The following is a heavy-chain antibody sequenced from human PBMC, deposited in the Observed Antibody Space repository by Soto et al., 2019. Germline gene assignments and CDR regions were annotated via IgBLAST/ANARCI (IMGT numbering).Heavy chain of an antibody. CDR3: AREGGVAAAGKSFCFDP. CDR2: TSYRSKWYN. D-gene: IGHD6-13*01. J-gene: IGHJ5*02. V-gene: IGHV6-1*01. CDR1: GDSVSSNSAA. Sequence: SQTLSLTCAISGDSVSSNSAAWNWIRQSPSRGLEWLGRTSYRSKWYNDYAVSVKSRITINPDTSKNQFSLQLNSVTPEDTAVDYCAREGGVAAAGKSFCFDPWGQGTLVTVSS.